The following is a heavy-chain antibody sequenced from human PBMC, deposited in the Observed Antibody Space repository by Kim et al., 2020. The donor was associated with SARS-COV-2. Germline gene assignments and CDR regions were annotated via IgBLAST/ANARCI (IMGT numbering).Heavy chain of an antibody. CDR1: GFTFSSYS. Sequence: GGSLRLSCAASGFTFSSYSMNWVRQAPGKGLEWVSYISSSSSTIYYADSVKGRFTISRDNAKNSLYLQMNSLRDEDTAVYYCAREEMDIVATTEYYFDYWGQGTLVTVSS. J-gene: IGHJ4*02. V-gene: IGHV3-48*02. CDR3: AREEMDIVATTEYYFDY. CDR2: ISSSSSTI. D-gene: IGHD5-12*01.